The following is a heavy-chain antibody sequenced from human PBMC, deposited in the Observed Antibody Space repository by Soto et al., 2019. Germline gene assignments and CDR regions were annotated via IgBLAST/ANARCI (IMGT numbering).Heavy chain of an antibody. J-gene: IGHJ5*02. CDR3: ARHLLRAGRVDWFYP. CDR1: GGSISSITNY. V-gene: IGHV4-39*01. CDR2: MFYTGST. Sequence: SETLSLTCTVSGGSISSITNYWGWIRQPPGKGLEWIGSMFYTGSTYYNPSLKSRVTISVDTSKNQFSLKLSSVTAADTAVCYCARHLLRAGRVDWFYPWGQGTLVTVSS. D-gene: IGHD6-13*01.